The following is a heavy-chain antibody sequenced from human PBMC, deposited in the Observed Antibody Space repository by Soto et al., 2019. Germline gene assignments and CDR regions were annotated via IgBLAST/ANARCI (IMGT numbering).Heavy chain of an antibody. CDR2: MNPYGGNT. D-gene: IGHD6-25*01. Sequence: ASVKVSCKASGYTFTTYDISWVRQATGRGLEWMGWMNPYGGNTGYAQKFQGRVTVTRNTSISTVYMELSGLRPDDTAVYYCARRKERSGPHYFDYWGQGSQVTVS. J-gene: IGHJ4*02. V-gene: IGHV1-8*01. CDR1: GYTFTTYD. CDR3: ARRKERSGPHYFDY.